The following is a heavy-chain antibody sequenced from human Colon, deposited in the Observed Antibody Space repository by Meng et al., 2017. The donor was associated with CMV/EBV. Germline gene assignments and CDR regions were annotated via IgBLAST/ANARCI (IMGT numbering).Heavy chain of an antibody. Sequence: GESLKISCAASGFTFSDHYMDWVRQAPGKGLEWVGRSRNKVNSYTTEDAASVKGRFTISRDDSRDSLFLQLNSLKTEDTAVYYCAVRSDTVSTVYYYGMDVWGQGTTVTVSS. CDR2: SRNKVNSYTT. D-gene: IGHD4-11*01. CDR3: AVRSDTVSTVYYYGMDV. CDR1: GFTFSDHY. J-gene: IGHJ6*02. V-gene: IGHV3-72*01.